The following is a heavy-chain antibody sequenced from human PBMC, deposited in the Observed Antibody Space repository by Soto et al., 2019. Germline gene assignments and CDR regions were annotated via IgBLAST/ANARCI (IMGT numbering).Heavy chain of an antibody. V-gene: IGHV3-23*01. D-gene: IGHD3-16*02. Sequence: PGGSLRLSCAASGFTFSSYAMSWVRQAPGKVLEWVSAISGSGGSTYYADSVKGRFTISRDNSKNTLYLQMNSLRAEDTAVYYCAKARGVFSGMDVWGRGTTVTVSS. J-gene: IGHJ6*02. CDR2: ISGSGGST. CDR3: AKARGVFSGMDV. CDR1: GFTFSSYA.